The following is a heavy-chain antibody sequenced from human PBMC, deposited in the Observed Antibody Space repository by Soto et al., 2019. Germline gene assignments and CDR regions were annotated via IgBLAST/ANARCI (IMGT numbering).Heavy chain of an antibody. D-gene: IGHD6-19*01. CDR1: GFTFSSYS. J-gene: IGHJ6*02. CDR3: ARDTAAVAGTYYYYYGMDV. CDR2: ISSSSSYI. Sequence: GGSLRLSCAASGFTFSSYSMNWVRQAPGKGLEWVSSISSSSSYIYYADSVKGRFTISRDNAKNSLYLQMNSLRAGDTAVYYCARDTAAVAGTYYYYYGMDVWGQGTTVTVSS. V-gene: IGHV3-21*01.